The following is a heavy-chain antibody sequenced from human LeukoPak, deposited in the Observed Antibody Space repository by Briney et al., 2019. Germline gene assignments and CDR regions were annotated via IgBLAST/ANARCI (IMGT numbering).Heavy chain of an antibody. CDR2: ISGYNGDT. J-gene: IGHJ4*02. CDR1: GHSFTHHG. D-gene: IGHD6-19*01. Sequence: GASVKVSCKAFGHSFTHHGFSWVRQAPGQGLEWMGWISGYNGDTHYAQNFQGRVTLTSDTSTSTVYMELRSPRSDDTAVYYCARDPTDTSGRYAYFDYWGQGALATVSS. CDR3: ARDPTDTSGRYAYFDY. V-gene: IGHV1-18*01.